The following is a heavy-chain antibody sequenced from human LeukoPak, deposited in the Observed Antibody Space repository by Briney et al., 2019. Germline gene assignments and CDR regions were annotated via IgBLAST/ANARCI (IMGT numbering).Heavy chain of an antibody. CDR1: GFTVSSNY. D-gene: IGHD2-2*01. V-gene: IGHV3-53*01. J-gene: IGHJ4*02. Sequence: GGSLRLSCAASGFTVSSNYMSWVRQAPGKGLEWVSIIYSGGSTYYAGSVKGRFTISRDNSKNTLYLQMNSLRAEDTAVYYCARAVGGYYFDYWGQGTLVTVSS. CDR3: ARAVGGYYFDY. CDR2: IYSGGST.